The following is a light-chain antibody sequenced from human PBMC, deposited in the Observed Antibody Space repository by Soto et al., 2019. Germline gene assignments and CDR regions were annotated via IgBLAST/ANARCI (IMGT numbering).Light chain of an antibody. CDR2: EVS. Sequence: QSVLTQPPSASGSPGQSVTISCTGTNSDIGNYDYVSWYQQHPGKAPKLMIYEVSKRPSGVPDRFSGSKSGNTASLTVSGLQAEDEADYFCFSFTTTSPHVFGPGTKVNV. CDR3: FSFTTTSPHV. V-gene: IGLV2-8*01. CDR1: NSDIGNYDY. J-gene: IGLJ1*01.